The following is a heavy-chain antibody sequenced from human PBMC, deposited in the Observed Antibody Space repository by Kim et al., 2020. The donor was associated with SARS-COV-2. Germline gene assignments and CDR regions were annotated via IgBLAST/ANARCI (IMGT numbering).Heavy chain of an antibody. V-gene: IGHV4-59*01. CDR3: ARVRPATVNFDY. Sequence: YNPSLKSRVTISADTSKNQFSLKLSSVTAADTAVYYWARVRPATVNFDYWGQGTLVTVSS. D-gene: IGHD3-22*01. J-gene: IGHJ4*02.